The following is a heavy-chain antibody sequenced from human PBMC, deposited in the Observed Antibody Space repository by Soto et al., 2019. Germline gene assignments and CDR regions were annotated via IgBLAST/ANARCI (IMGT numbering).Heavy chain of an antibody. V-gene: IGHV3-23*01. J-gene: IGHJ4*02. CDR1: GFSFSGFA. CDR3: AKDSIPYSSSYDLDH. CDR2: ITGTGVSI. D-gene: IGHD6-6*01. Sequence: EVQLLESGGGLVQRGGSLRLSCVASGFSFSGFAMSWVRQAPGKGLVWVSSITGTGVSIYYADSVRGRFTISRDNSKNTLYLQMSSLRAEDTARYYCAKDSIPYSSSYDLDHWGRGALVTVSS.